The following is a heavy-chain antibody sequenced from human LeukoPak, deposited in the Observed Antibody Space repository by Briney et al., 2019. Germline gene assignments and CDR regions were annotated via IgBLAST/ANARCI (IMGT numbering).Heavy chain of an antibody. J-gene: IGHJ4*02. Sequence: SRSETLSLTCAVYGGSFSGYYWSWIRQPPGKGLEWIGEINHSGSTNYNPSLKSRVTISVDTSKNQFSLKLSSVTAADTAVYYCARDTAYCGGDCYGIDYWGQGTLVTVSS. V-gene: IGHV4-34*01. D-gene: IGHD2-21*02. CDR2: INHSGST. CDR1: GGSFSGYY. CDR3: ARDTAYCGGDCYGIDY.